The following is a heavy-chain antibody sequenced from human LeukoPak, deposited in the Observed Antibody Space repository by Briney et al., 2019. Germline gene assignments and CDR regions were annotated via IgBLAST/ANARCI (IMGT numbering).Heavy chain of an antibody. V-gene: IGHV1-2*02. CDR1: GYTFTGYY. Sequence: ASVKVSCKASGYTFTGYYMHCVRQAPGQGLEGVGWINPNSGDTNYAQKLQGRVTMTRDTSISTAYMELSRLRSDDTAEYYCASCYSDILTAYPNAYDYYGMIVWGQGTTVVASS. CDR2: INPNSGDT. D-gene: IGHD3-9*01. J-gene: IGHJ6*01. CDR3: ASCYSDILTAYPNAYDYYGMIV.